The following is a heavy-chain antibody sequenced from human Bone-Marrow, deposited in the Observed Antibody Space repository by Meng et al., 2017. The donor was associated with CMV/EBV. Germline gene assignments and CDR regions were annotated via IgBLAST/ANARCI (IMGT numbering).Heavy chain of an antibody. J-gene: IGHJ4*02. CDR1: GFTFDDYA. V-gene: IGHV3-48*03. Sequence: GGSLRLSCAASGFTFDDYAMHWVRQAPGKGLEWVSYISSSGSTIYYADSVKGRFTISRDNAKNSLYLQMNILRAEDTAVYYCARGGNIVVVVAATLADYWGQGTLVTVSS. CDR2: ISSSGSTI. CDR3: ARGGNIVVVVAATLADY. D-gene: IGHD2-15*01.